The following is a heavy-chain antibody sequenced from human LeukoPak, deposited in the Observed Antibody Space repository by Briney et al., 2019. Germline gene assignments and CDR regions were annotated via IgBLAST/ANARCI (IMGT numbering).Heavy chain of an antibody. D-gene: IGHD1-7*01. J-gene: IGHJ6*03. CDR1: GVSFSGYY. Sequence: SETLSLTCAVYGVSFSGYYWIWVRQPPGKGLEGIGEINHSGSTNYNPSLKSRVTISVDTSKNQFSLKLSSVTAADTSVYYCARTRWNWNYAYYYYYMDVWGKGTTVTVSS. V-gene: IGHV4-34*01. CDR3: ARTRWNWNYAYYYYYMDV. CDR2: INHSGST.